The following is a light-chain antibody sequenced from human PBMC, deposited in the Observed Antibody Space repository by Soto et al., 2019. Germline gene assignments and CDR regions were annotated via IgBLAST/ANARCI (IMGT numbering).Light chain of an antibody. CDR3: QQYDKWPRWT. CDR1: QSVRTS. V-gene: IGKV3-15*01. CDR2: GAS. J-gene: IGKJ1*01. Sequence: EIVMTQSPATLSVSPGERATLSCRASQSVRTSLACYQHKPGQAPRLLTYGASTGATDIPARFSGSGSGTEFTLTISSLQSEDFAVYYCQQYDKWPRWTSCEGTTADIK.